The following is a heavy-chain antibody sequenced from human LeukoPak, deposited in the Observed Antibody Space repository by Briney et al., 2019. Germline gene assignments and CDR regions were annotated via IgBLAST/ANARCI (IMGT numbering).Heavy chain of an antibody. CDR1: GYTFTSYA. V-gene: IGHV7-4-1*02. CDR3: ARVVHDYGDYELVY. CDR2: INSNTGNP. D-gene: IGHD4-17*01. J-gene: IGHJ4*02. Sequence: ASVKVSCKASGYTFTSYATNWVRQAPGQGLEWMGWINSNTGNPTYAQGFTGRFVFSLDASVSTAYLQISSLKAEDTAVYYCARVVHDYGDYELVYWGQGTLVTVSS.